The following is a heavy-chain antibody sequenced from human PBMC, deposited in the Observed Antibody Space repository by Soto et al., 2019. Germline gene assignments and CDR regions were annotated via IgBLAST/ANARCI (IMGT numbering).Heavy chain of an antibody. CDR2: IESRADGGTT. CDR1: GFTFTNAW. J-gene: IGHJ4*02. CDR3: ATSPAYYDRSXYDD. Sequence: GGSLRLSCAASGFTFTNAWMNWVRQAPGKGLEWVGRIESRADGGTTDYAAPVKGRFTISRDDSKDTLFLQMNSLKTEDTAVYYCATSPAYYDRSXYDDWGRGTLVTVSP. D-gene: IGHD3-22*01. V-gene: IGHV3-15*07.